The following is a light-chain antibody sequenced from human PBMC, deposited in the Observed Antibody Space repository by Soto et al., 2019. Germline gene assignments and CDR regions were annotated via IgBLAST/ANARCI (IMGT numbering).Light chain of an antibody. Sequence: QSALTQPASVSGSPGQSITVSCTGTSGDVAGYVSWYQQHPGKAPKLMIYEVSIRPSGVSNRFSASKSGNTASLTISGLQAEDEADYYCSSYTSSNPLVFGTGTKLTVL. CDR3: SSYTSSNPLV. CDR2: EVS. CDR1: SGDVAGY. J-gene: IGLJ1*01. V-gene: IGLV2-14*01.